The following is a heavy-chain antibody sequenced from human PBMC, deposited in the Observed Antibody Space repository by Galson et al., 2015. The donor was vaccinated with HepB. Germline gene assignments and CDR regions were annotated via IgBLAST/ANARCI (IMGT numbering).Heavy chain of an antibody. Sequence: LSLTCTVSGDSISSGSYYWSWIRPPAGKGLEWIGQIYTSGSTNYNPSLKSRVIMSVDTSKNQFSLKLSSVTAADTALYYCAREGGFCSTTSCDYYYYSMDVWGKGTTVTVSS. D-gene: IGHD2-2*01. CDR1: GDSISSGSYY. J-gene: IGHJ6*03. V-gene: IGHV4-61*09. CDR2: IYTSGST. CDR3: AREGGFCSTTSCDYYYYSMDV.